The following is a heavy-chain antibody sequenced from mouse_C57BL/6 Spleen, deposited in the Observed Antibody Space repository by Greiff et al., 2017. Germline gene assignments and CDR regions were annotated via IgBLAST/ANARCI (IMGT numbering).Heavy chain of an antibody. V-gene: IGHV1-50*01. J-gene: IGHJ4*01. CDR2: IDPSDSYT. Sequence: QVQLQQPGAELVKPGASVKLSCKASGYTFTSYWMQWVKQRPGQGLEWIGEIDPSDSYTNYNQKFKGKATLTVDTASSTAYMQRSSLTSEDSAVYYCARLRYYAMDYWGQGTSVTVSS. D-gene: IGHD1-1*01. CDR3: ARLRYYAMDY. CDR1: GYTFTSYW.